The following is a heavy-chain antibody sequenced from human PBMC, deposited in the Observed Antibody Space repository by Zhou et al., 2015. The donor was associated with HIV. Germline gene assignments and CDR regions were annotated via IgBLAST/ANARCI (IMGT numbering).Heavy chain of an antibody. CDR3: ARGIRNELFSDY. V-gene: IGHV1-24*01. D-gene: IGHD1-1*01. CDR2: FDPEDGET. J-gene: IGHJ4*02. Sequence: QVQLVQSGAEVKKPGASVKVSCKVSGYTLTELFIHWVRQAPGKGLEWMGGFDPEDGETIYAQKFQGRVTMTEDRSTDTVYMELSSLRSEDTAVYYCARGIRNELFSDYWGQGTLVTVSS. CDR1: GYTLTELF.